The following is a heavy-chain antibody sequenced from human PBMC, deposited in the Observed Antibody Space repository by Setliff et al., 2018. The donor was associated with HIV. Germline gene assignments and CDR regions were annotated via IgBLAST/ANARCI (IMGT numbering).Heavy chain of an antibody. D-gene: IGHD6-13*01. V-gene: IGHV1-18*04. Sequence: WASVKVSCKASGYTFISYGISWMRQAPGQGPEWMGWISVDNGDTNYAQKVQGRVSMTTDTSTSTAYMELRSLRFDDTAVYYCTRTSSSRPDAFDIWGQGTMVTVS. J-gene: IGHJ3*02. CDR3: TRTSSSRPDAFDI. CDR2: ISVDNGDT. CDR1: GYTFISYG.